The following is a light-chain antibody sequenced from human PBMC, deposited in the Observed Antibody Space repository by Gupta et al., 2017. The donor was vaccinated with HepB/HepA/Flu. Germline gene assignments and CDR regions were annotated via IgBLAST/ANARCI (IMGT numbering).Light chain of an antibody. CDR2: RNN. Sequence: QSVLTQPPSASGTPGQRVTISCSGSLSNIGKNHVYWYQPSPGTAPKVLIYRNNERPSGVPDRFSVSKSGTSASLAISGLQSEDEADYHCAAWDDNLSGLVFGGGTTLTVL. CDR3: AAWDDNLSGLV. CDR1: LSNIGKNH. V-gene: IGLV1-47*01. J-gene: IGLJ2*01.